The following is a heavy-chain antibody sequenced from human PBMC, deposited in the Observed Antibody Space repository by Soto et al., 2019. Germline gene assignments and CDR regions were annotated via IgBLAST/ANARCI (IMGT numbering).Heavy chain of an antibody. CDR1: GFTFSSYG. D-gene: IGHD6-19*01. CDR2: ISYDGSNK. Sequence: PGGSLRLSCAASGFTFSSYGMHWVRQAPGKGLEWVAVISYDGSNKYYAEYVKGRFTISRDNSKNTLYLQMNSLRAEDKAVYYCAKGPGYSSGWYFDYWGQGTLVTVSS. V-gene: IGHV3-30*18. J-gene: IGHJ4*02. CDR3: AKGPGYSSGWYFDY.